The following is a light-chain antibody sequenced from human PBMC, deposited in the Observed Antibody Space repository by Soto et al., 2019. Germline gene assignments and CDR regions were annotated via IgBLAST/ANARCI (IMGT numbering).Light chain of an antibody. V-gene: IGKV3-20*01. CDR1: QSLTSNN. Sequence: EIVLTQSPGTLSLSPGQRATLSCRASQSLTSNNLAWYRQTPGQAPRLLIFGSSIRATGIPDKFSGSGSGTDFTLTISSLETEDFAVYYCQQYGSSPQTFGQGTEV. J-gene: IGKJ1*01. CDR3: QQYGSSPQT. CDR2: GSS.